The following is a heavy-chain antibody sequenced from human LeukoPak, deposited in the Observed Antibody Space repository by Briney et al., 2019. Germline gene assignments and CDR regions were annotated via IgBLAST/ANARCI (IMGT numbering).Heavy chain of an antibody. D-gene: IGHD4-17*01. J-gene: IGHJ3*01. CDR3: ARDPNGDYLGAFDF. Sequence: GGSLRLSCAASGFTFSTYAMSWVRQAPGKGLEWVSGISGSGGSTYYADSVKGRFTISRDNSKNTLYLQMNYLRVEDTAVYYCARDPNGDYLGAFDFWGQGTLVTVSS. V-gene: IGHV3-23*01. CDR2: ISGSGGST. CDR1: GFTFSTYA.